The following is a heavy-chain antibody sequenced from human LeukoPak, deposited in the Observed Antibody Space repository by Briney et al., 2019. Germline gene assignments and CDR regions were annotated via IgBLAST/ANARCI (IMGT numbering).Heavy chain of an antibody. D-gene: IGHD3-22*01. J-gene: IGHJ4*02. CDR2: IYSGGST. CDR3: ARTYYYDSSDLLFDY. Sequence: GGSLRLSCAASGFTVSSNYMSWVRRAPGRGLEWASVIYSGGSTYYADSVKGRFTISRDNSKNTLYLQMNSLRAEDTAVYYCARTYYYDSSDLLFDYWGQGTLVTVSS. CDR1: GFTVSSNY. V-gene: IGHV3-53*01.